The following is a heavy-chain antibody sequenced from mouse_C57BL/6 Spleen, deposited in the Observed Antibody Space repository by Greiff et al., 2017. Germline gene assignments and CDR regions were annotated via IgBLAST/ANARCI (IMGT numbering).Heavy chain of an antibody. V-gene: IGHV1-15*01. D-gene: IGHD1-1*01. Sequence: VQLQQSGAELVRPGASVTLSCKASGYTFTDYEMHWVKQTPVHGLEWIGAIDPETGGTAYNQKFKGKAILTADKSSSTAYMELRSLTSEDSAVYYCTRRVLHYYAMDYWGQGTSVTVSS. CDR1: GYTFTDYE. CDR2: IDPETGGT. CDR3: TRRVLHYYAMDY. J-gene: IGHJ4*01.